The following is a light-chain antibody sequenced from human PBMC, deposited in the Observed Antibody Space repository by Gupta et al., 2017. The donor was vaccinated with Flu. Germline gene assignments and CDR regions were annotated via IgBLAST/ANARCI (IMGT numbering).Light chain of an antibody. CDR3: QQSSSFPRT. CDR2: GAS. CDR1: QDVGNW. V-gene: IGKV1-12*01. J-gene: IGKJ1*01. Sequence: PSSVSASVGARVTIACRASQDVGNWLAWYQQKPGEVPKLLIYGASSLQRGVPSRFSGSGSGTDFTLTIRSLQSEDFATYYCQQSSSFPRTFGQGTRVEI.